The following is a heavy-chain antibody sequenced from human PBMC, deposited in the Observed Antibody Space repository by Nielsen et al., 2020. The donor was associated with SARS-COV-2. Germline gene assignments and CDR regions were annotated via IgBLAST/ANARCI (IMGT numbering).Heavy chain of an antibody. D-gene: IGHD3-16*01. V-gene: IGHV1-46*01. Sequence: ASVKVSCKAFGYTFTSYYMHWVRQAPGQGLEWMGIINPSGGSTSYAQKFQGRVTMTRYTSTSTVYMELSSLRSEDTAVYYCARDDPQYPGGGDYWGKGTLGTVSS. CDR2: INPSGGST. CDR3: ARDDPQYPGGGDY. CDR1: GYTFTSYY. J-gene: IGHJ4*02.